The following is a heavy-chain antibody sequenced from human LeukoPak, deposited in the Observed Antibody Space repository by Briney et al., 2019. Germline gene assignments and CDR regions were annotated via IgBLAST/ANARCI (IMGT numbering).Heavy chain of an antibody. D-gene: IGHD3-22*01. CDR3: ARRGSSGYEFFDY. Sequence: SETLSLTYTVSGGSISSGDYYWSWVRQPPGKGLEWIGYIHYSGSTYYNPSLKSRVTISVDTSKHQFSLKLSSVTAADTAVYYCARRGSSGYEFFDYWGQGTLVTVSS. CDR1: GGSISSGDYY. CDR2: IHYSGST. J-gene: IGHJ4*02. V-gene: IGHV4-30-4*01.